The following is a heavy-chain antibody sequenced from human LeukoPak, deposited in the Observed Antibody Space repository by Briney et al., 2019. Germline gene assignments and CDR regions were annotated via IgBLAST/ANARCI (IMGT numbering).Heavy chain of an antibody. CDR3: ARVRHGGNAYFDY. J-gene: IGHJ4*02. Sequence: SETLSLTCTVSGGSISSYYWSWIRQPPGKGLEWIGYIYYSGSTNYNPSLKSRVTISADTSKNQFSLKLSSVTAADTAVYYCARVRHGGNAYFDYWGQGTLVTVSS. CDR2: IYYSGST. V-gene: IGHV4-59*01. D-gene: IGHD4-23*01. CDR1: GGSISSYY.